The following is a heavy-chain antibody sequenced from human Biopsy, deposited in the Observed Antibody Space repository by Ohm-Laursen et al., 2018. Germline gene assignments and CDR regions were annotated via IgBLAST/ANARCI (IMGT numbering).Heavy chain of an antibody. V-gene: IGHV3-7*01. J-gene: IGHJ3*01. CDR2: INKDGSVT. Sequence: SLRLSCTASGFTFSQYWMTWVRQSPGKGLEWVANINKDGSVTNYLDSVKGRFAVSRDNAKNSAYLQMNSLRTEDTAIYYCARDSGGGDSINGWYCALDLWGRGTTVTVSS. CDR3: ARDSGGGDSINGWYCALDL. D-gene: IGHD2-8*01. CDR1: GFTFSQYW.